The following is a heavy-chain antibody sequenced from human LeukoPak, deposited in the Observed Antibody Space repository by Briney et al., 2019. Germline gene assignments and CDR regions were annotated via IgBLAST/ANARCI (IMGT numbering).Heavy chain of an antibody. J-gene: IGHJ4*02. CDR2: INHSGST. CDR1: GGSFSGYY. Sequence: SETLSLTCAVYGGSFSGYYWSWIRQPPGKGLEWIGKINHSGSTNYNPSLKSRVTISVDTSKNQFSLKLSSVTAADTAVYYCARVGWHYYDSSGYPGYWGQGTLVTVSS. CDR3: ARVGWHYYDSSGYPGY. D-gene: IGHD3-22*01. V-gene: IGHV4-34*01.